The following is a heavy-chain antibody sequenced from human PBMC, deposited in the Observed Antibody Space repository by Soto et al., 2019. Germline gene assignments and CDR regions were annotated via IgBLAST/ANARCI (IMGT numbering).Heavy chain of an antibody. CDR2: TYHSGNP. CDR1: GDTISTGGYT. Sequence: PSETLSLTCDVSGDTISTGGYTWAWIRQPPGEALEWIGHTYHSGNPYYNPSLKSRVIISVDRSKNQFSLKVRSVTAADTAVYYCATQNGGGSYLFAYWGQGTLVTVSS. J-gene: IGHJ4*02. D-gene: IGHD1-26*01. CDR3: ATQNGGGSYLFAY. V-gene: IGHV4-30-2*01.